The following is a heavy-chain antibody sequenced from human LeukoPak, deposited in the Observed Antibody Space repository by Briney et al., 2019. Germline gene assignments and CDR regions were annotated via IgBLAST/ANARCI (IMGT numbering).Heavy chain of an antibody. CDR1: GGTFSSYT. D-gene: IGHD2-2*01. CDR2: IIPILGIA. V-gene: IGHV1-69*02. CDR3: ATYCSSTSCYDY. J-gene: IGHJ4*02. Sequence: SVKVSCKASGGTFSSYTISWVRQAPGQGLEWMGRIIPILGIADYAQKFQGRVTITADKSTSTAYMELSSLRSEDTAVYYCATYCSSTSCYDYWGQGTLVTVSS.